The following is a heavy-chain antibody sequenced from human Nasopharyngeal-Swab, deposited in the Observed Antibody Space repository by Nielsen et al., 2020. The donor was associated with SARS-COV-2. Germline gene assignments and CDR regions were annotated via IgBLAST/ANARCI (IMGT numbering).Heavy chain of an antibody. CDR1: GFTFSSYS. Sequence: GESLKISCAASGFTFSSYSMNWVRQAPGKGLEWVSSISSSSSYIYYADSVKGRFTISRDNAKNSLYLQMNSLRAEDTAVYYCASHPASSSSVYYYYGMDVWGQGTTVTVS. D-gene: IGHD6-6*01. J-gene: IGHJ6*02. CDR3: ASHPASSSSVYYYYGMDV. CDR2: ISSSSSYI. V-gene: IGHV3-21*01.